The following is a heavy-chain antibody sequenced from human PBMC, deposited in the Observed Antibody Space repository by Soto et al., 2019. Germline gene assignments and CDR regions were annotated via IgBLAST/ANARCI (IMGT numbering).Heavy chain of an antibody. D-gene: IGHD4-17*01. CDR2: INHSGST. V-gene: IGHV4-34*01. J-gene: IGHJ4*02. CDR3: ARKGSYGDYYFDY. Sequence: SETLSLTCAVYGGSFSGYYWSWIRQPPGKGLEWIGEINHSGSTNYNPSLKSRVTISVDTSKNQFSLKLSSVTAADTAVYYCARKGSYGDYYFDYWGQGTLVTVS. CDR1: GGSFSGYY.